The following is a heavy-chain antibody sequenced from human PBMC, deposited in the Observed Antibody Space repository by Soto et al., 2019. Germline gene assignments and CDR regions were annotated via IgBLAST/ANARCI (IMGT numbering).Heavy chain of an antibody. J-gene: IGHJ4*02. CDR1: GGSVSSGDYY. CDR3: ARDLGYAGGSGD. Sequence: QVQLQESGPGLVKPSQTLSLTCTVSGGSVSSGDYYWSWIRQPPGKGLEWIGYIYYSGSTYYNPSLKSRVTISVDTSKNQFSLKLNSVTAADTAVYYCARDLGYAGGSGDWGQGTLVTVSS. D-gene: IGHD3-10*01. CDR2: IYYSGST. V-gene: IGHV4-30-4*01.